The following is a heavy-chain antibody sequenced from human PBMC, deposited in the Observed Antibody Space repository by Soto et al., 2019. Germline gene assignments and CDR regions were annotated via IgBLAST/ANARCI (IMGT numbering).Heavy chain of an antibody. J-gene: IGHJ4*02. D-gene: IGHD1-26*01. V-gene: IGHV1-69*01. CDR2: IIPIFGTA. Sequence: QVQLVQSGAEVKKPGSSVKVSCKASGGTFSSYAISWVRQAPGQGLEWMGGIIPIFGTANYAQKFQGRVTITADESSSTAYMELSSLSSEDTAVYYCARDLIVGGSYYRLLDYWGQGTLVTVSS. CDR3: ARDLIVGGSYYRLLDY. CDR1: GGTFSSYA.